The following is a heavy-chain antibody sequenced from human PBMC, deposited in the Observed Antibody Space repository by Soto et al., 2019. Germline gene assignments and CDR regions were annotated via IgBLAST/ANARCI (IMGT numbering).Heavy chain of an antibody. CDR2: IIPIFGTA. J-gene: IGHJ3*02. Sequence: ASVKVSCKASGGTFSSYAISWVRQAPGQGLEWMGGIIPIFGTANYAQKFQGRVAITADESTSTAYMELSSLRSEDTAVYYCARREDSGSAADAFDIWGQGTMVTVSS. CDR1: GGTFSSYA. D-gene: IGHD1-26*01. V-gene: IGHV1-69*13. CDR3: ARREDSGSAADAFDI.